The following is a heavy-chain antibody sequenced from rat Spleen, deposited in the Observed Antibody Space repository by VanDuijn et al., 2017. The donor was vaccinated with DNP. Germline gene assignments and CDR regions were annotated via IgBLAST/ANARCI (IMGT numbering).Heavy chain of an antibody. CDR1: GFTFSDYY. J-gene: IGHJ4*01. V-gene: IGHV5-20*01. D-gene: IGHD5-1*01. CDR2: ISYDGGRT. CDR3: ARVQLGYYALDA. Sequence: EVQLVESGGDLVRPGRSLKLSCAASGFTFSDYYMAWVRQAPTKGLEWVACISYDGGRTYYRDSVKGRFTISRDNAKSTLYLQMDSLRSEETATYYCARVQLGYYALDAWGQGTSVTVSS.